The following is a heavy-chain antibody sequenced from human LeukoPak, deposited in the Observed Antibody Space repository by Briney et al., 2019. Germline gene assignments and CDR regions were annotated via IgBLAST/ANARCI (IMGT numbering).Heavy chain of an antibody. CDR1: GFTFSSYA. CDR3: ARGDYDYVWGSYREAPFDY. D-gene: IGHD3-16*02. V-gene: IGHV3-64*01. CDR2: ISSNGGST. J-gene: IGHJ4*02. Sequence: GGSLRLSCAATGFTFSSYAMHWVRQAPGKRLEYVSAISSNGGSTYYANSVKGRFTISRDNSKNTLYLQMGSLRAEDMAVYYCARGDYDYVWGSYREAPFDYWGQGTLVTVSS.